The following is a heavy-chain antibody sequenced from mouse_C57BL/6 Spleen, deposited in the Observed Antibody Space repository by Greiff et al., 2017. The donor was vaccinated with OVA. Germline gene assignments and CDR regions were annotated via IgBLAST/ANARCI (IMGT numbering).Heavy chain of an antibody. CDR1: GYTFTSYD. Sequence: QVQLQQSGPELVKPGASVKLSCKASGYTFTSYDINWVKQRPGQGLEWIGWIYPRDGSTKYNEKFKGKGTLSVDTSSSTSYMELPSLTSEDSAVYFCARDYYGSSTDWYFDVWGTGTTVTVSS. CDR3: ARDYYGSSTDWYFDV. D-gene: IGHD1-1*01. CDR2: IYPRDGST. J-gene: IGHJ1*03. V-gene: IGHV1-85*01.